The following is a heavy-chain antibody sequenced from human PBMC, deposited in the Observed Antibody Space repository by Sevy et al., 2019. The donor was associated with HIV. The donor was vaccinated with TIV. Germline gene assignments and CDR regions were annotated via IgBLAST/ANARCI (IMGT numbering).Heavy chain of an antibody. J-gene: IGHJ5*02. D-gene: IGHD3-3*01. V-gene: IGHV4-38-2*01. Sequence: SETLSLTCAVSGYSISSGYYWGWIRQPPGKGLEWIGSIYHSGSTYYNPSLKSRVTISVDTSKNQFSLKLSSVTAADTAVYYCARTLPVTYYDFWSGYRSGFDPWGQGTLVTVSS. CDR1: GYSISSGYY. CDR2: IYHSGST. CDR3: ARTLPVTYYDFWSGYRSGFDP.